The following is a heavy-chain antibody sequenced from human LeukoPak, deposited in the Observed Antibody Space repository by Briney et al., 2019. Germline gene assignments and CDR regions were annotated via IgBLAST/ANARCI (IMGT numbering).Heavy chain of an antibody. D-gene: IGHD6-13*01. V-gene: IGHV3-15*01. CDR2: IKSKTDGGTT. Sequence: GGSLRLSCAASGFTFSNAWMSWVRQAPGKGLEWVGRIKSKTDGGTTDYAAPVKGRFTISRDDSKNTLYLQMNSLKTEDTAVYYCARDYERRGGDSSFDYWGQGTLVTVSS. CDR3: ARDYERRGGDSSFDY. CDR1: GFTFSNAW. J-gene: IGHJ4*02.